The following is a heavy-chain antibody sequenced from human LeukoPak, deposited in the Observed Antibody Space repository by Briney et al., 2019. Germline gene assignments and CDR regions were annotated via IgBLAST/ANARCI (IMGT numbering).Heavy chain of an antibody. J-gene: IGHJ5*02. CDR1: VYPFNNYD. CDR2: MNPHSGKT. CDR3: ARLSSHYGDYKVDP. Sequence: ASVKVSCNASVYPFNNYDINWVRQATGQGLEWMGWMNPHSGKTGYAQNFQGRVTMTRDTSISTAYMELSSLRSEDTAVYYCARLSSHYGDYKVDPWGQGTLVTVSS. D-gene: IGHD4-17*01. V-gene: IGHV1-8*01.